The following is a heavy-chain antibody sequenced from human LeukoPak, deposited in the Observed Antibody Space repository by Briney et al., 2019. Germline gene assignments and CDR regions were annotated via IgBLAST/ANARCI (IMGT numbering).Heavy chain of an antibody. CDR3: AGLSIGISGWAD. CDR2: ITGPGSHT. Sequence: PGGSLRLSCEASGLTFNSYGMSWVRQAPGTGLEWVTAITGPGSHTYYADSVKGRFTVSRDNSKNTLYLQMNSLRAEDTAVYYCAGLSIGISGWADWGQGSLVTVSS. CDR1: GLTFNSYG. V-gene: IGHV3-23*01. J-gene: IGHJ4*02. D-gene: IGHD6-19*01.